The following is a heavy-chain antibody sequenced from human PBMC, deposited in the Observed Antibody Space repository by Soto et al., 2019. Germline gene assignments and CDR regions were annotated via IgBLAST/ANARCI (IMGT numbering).Heavy chain of an antibody. CDR1: GGSVSSGSYY. J-gene: IGHJ4*02. CDR3: ARGGDYYDSSGCHFDY. Sequence: PSETLSLTCTVSGGSVSSGSYYWSWIRQPPGKGLEWIGYIYYSGSTNYNPSLKSRVTISVDTSKNQFSLTLSPVTAADTAVYYCARGGDYYDSSGCHFDYWGQGTLVTVSS. V-gene: IGHV4-61*01. CDR2: IYYSGST. D-gene: IGHD3-22*01.